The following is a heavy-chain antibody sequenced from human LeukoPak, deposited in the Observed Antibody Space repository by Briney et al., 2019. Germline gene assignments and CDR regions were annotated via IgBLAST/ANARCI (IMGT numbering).Heavy chain of an antibody. Sequence: PSETLSLTCTVSGGSISSSSYYWGWIRQPPGKGLEWIGSIYYSGSTYYNPSLKSRVTISVDTSKNQFSLKLSSVTAADTAVYYCARHGPLRVWFDPWGQGTLVTVSS. V-gene: IGHV4-39*01. J-gene: IGHJ5*02. CDR2: IYYSGST. CDR1: GGSISSSSYY. CDR3: ARHGPLRVWFDP.